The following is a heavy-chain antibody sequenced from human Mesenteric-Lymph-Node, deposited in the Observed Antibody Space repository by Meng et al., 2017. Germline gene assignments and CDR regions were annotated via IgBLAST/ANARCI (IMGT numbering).Heavy chain of an antibody. CDR3: ARESHGRFGYYPH. D-gene: IGHD3-22*01. CDR2: ISYTGNT. CDR1: GASISSTFFY. V-gene: IGHV4-39*07. J-gene: IGHJ4*02. Sequence: GSLRLSCIVSGASISSTFFYWGWIRQPPGKGLEWIGSISYTGNTYYNPSLQSRVIISTDTSKNQFSLKLSSVTAADTAIYYCARESHGRFGYYPHWGQGTLVTVSS.